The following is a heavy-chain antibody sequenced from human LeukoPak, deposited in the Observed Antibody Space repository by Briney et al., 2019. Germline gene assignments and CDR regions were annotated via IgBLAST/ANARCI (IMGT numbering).Heavy chain of an antibody. J-gene: IGHJ4*02. CDR2: IRSNTDGGTT. V-gene: IGHV3-15*01. Sequence: PGGSLRLSCAASGFTFSNVWMSWVRQAPGKGLEWVGRIRSNTDGGTTDFAAPVKGRFTISRDDSKDTLYLQMNSLKTEDTAVYYCTTALRWELLGFSYWGQGTLVTVSS. D-gene: IGHD1-26*01. CDR3: TTALRWELLGFSY. CDR1: GFTFSNVW.